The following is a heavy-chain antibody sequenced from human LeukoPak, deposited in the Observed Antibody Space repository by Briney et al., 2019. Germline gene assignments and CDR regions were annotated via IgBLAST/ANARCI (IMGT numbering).Heavy chain of an antibody. Sequence: GGSLRLSCAASGFTFSSYAMSWVRQAPGKGLEWVSAISGSGGSTYYADSVKGRFTISRDNSKNTLYLQMNSLRAEDTAVYYCATPLWIQLWMNYYYYGMDVWGQGTTVTVSS. D-gene: IGHD5-18*01. CDR1: GFTFSSYA. CDR2: ISGSGGST. CDR3: ATPLWIQLWMNYYYYGMDV. J-gene: IGHJ6*02. V-gene: IGHV3-23*01.